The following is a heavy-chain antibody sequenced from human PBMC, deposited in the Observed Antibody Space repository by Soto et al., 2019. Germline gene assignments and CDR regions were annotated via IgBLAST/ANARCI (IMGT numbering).Heavy chain of an antibody. D-gene: IGHD5-18*01. Sequence: EVQLVESGGGLIQPGGSLRLSCAVSGFSVRANYMSWVRQAPGRGLEWVSVIYDTDTTYYADSVKGRFIISRDISKNILYLQMNVLRAADTALYYCHGYGYWGQGTLVTVSS. CDR2: IYDTDTT. V-gene: IGHV3-53*01. CDR3: HGYGY. J-gene: IGHJ4*02. CDR1: GFSVRANY.